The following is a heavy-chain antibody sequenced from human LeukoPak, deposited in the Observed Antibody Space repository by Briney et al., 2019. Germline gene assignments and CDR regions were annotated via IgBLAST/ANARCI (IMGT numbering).Heavy chain of an antibody. CDR3: ARVFSAGYSDY. CDR2: ISSLSGTI. Sequence: GGSLRLSCAASGFTFSSYSMNWVRQAPGEGLEWVSYISSLSGTIYYADSVKGRFTISRDNAKNSLYLQMDSLRAEDTAVYYCARVFSAGYSDYWGQGTLVTVSS. CDR1: GFTFSSYS. J-gene: IGHJ4*02. D-gene: IGHD1-1*01. V-gene: IGHV3-48*01.